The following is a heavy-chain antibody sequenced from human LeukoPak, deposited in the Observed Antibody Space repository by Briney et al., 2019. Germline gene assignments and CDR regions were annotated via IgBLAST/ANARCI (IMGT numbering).Heavy chain of an antibody. CDR3: AKGAWVSAAGGYYFDY. J-gene: IGHJ4*02. CDR2: ISGSGGST. V-gene: IGHV3-23*01. CDR1: GFTFSSYA. D-gene: IGHD2-15*01. Sequence: PGGSLRLSCAASGFTFSSYAMSWVRQAPGKRLEWVSAISGSGGSTYYADSVKGRFTISRDNSKNTLYLQMNSLRAEDTAVYYCAKGAWVSAAGGYYFDYWGQGTLVTVSS.